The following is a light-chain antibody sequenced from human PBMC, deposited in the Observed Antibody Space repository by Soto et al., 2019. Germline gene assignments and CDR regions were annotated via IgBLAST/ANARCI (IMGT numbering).Light chain of an antibody. CDR3: QQYDILPIT. CDR1: QDIRNY. CDR2: DAS. Sequence: DIQMTQSPSSLPASVGDRVTITCRASQDIRNYLNWYQHKPGKAPKLLIYDASSLETGVPSRFSGGGSGTDFTFTISSLQPEDIATYYCQQYDILPITFGQGTRLEIK. J-gene: IGKJ5*01. V-gene: IGKV1-33*01.